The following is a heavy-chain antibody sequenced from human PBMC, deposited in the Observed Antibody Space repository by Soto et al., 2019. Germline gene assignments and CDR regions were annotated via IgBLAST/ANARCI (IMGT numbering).Heavy chain of an antibody. CDR3: ARDSDRDGYIYWYFDL. Sequence: QVQLVQSAAEVKKPGASVKVSCKASGNTFTNHGISWVRQAPGQGLEWMGWIRALNGNTNYAQEFQGRITMTTDTSTTTAYMELRSLKSGDTAVYYCARDSDRDGYIYWYFDLWGRGTLVTVSS. CDR1: GNTFTNHG. V-gene: IGHV1-18*01. J-gene: IGHJ2*01. D-gene: IGHD5-12*01. CDR2: IRALNGNT.